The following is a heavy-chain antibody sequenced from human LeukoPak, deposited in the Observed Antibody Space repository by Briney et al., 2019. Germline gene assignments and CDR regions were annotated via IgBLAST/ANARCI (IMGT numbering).Heavy chain of an antibody. CDR3: AREQLVERADAFDI. D-gene: IGHD1-1*01. V-gene: IGHV3-69-1*01. Sequence: GGSLRLSCAASGFTFSGFAMSWIRQAPGKGLEWVSFIYSDNTHYSDSVKGRFTISRDNTKNSLYLQMNSLRAEDTAVYYCAREQLVERADAFDIWGQGTMVTVSS. CDR2: IYSDNT. J-gene: IGHJ3*02. CDR1: GFTFSGFA.